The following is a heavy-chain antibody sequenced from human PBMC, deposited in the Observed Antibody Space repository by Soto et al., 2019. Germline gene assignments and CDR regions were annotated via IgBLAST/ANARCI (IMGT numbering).Heavy chain of an antibody. CDR2: IKYSGTT. D-gene: IGHD1-26*01. Sequence: SEKLSLTCTVSGGSISSSSCHWGWIREPPGKGLEWIASIKYSGTTFYNPSLKSRVTLSVDTSKNQFALKLSSVTAAETAVYYCARERERSGGGRYYYYGMDVWGQGTTVT. CDR1: GGSISSSSCH. CDR3: ARERERSGGGRYYYYGMDV. J-gene: IGHJ6*02. V-gene: IGHV4-39*01.